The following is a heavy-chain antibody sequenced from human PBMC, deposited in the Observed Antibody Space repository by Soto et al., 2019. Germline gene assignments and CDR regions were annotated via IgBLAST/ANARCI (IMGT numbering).Heavy chain of an antibody. J-gene: IGHJ4*02. CDR3: VRVVGSAAVHYYFDY. D-gene: IGHD6-13*01. CDR2: SRNKANSYTT. CDR1: GFTFSDHY. Sequence: GGSLRLSCAASGFTFSDHYMDWVRQAPGKGLEWVGRSRNKANSYTTEYAASVKGRFTISRDDSKNSLYLQMNSLKTEDTAVYYCVRVVGSAAVHYYFDYWGQGTLVTVSS. V-gene: IGHV3-72*01.